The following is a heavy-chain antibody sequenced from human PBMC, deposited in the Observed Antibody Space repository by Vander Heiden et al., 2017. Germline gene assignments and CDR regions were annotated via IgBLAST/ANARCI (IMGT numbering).Heavy chain of an antibody. CDR3: ASSSRDYGDYGDLYQEAFDI. J-gene: IGHJ3*02. Sequence: QVQLQEPGPGLVKPSETLSLTCTFSRGSISRYSWGWSRQPPGKGLEWIGYIYYSGSTNNNPALKSRVTISVDTSKNQFSLKLSSVAAADTAVYYCASSSRDYGDYGDLYQEAFDIWGQGTMVTVSS. CDR2: IYYSGST. D-gene: IGHD4-17*01. CDR1: RGSISRYS. V-gene: IGHV4-59*01.